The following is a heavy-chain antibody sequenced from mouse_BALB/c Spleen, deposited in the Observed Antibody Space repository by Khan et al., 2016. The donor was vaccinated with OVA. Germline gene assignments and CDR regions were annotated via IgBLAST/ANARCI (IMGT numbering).Heavy chain of an antibody. CDR3: ARWNYRYDGYFDY. CDR1: GDSITSGY. Sequence: EVQLQESGPSLMKPSQTLSLTCSVTGDSITSGYWNWIRKFPGNKLEYMGYISSSDSTFYNPSLKSRISITRDTSKNQYYLQLNSVTTEDTATYYCARWNYRYDGYFDYWGQGTTLTVSS. D-gene: IGHD2-14*01. V-gene: IGHV3-8*02. J-gene: IGHJ2*01. CDR2: ISSSDST.